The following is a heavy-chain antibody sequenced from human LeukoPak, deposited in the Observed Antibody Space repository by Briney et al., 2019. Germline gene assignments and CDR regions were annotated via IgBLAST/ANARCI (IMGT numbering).Heavy chain of an antibody. CDR3: ARQEFWGGYSNWFDP. Sequence: SETLSLTCTVSGGSISSSSYYWGWIRQPPGKGLEWFGSIYYSGSTYYNPSLKSRVTISVDTSKNQFSLKLSSVTAADTAVYYCARQEFWGGYSNWFDPWGQGTLVTVSS. V-gene: IGHV4-39*01. CDR2: IYYSGST. D-gene: IGHD3-3*01. CDR1: GGSISSSSYY. J-gene: IGHJ5*02.